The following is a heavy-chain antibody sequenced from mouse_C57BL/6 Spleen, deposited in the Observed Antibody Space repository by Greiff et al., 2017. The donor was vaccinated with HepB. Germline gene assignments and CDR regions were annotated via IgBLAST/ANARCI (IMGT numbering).Heavy chain of an antibody. J-gene: IGHJ2*01. V-gene: IGHV3-6*01. CDR2: ISYDGSN. CDR3: ARDLLTTVVATKGYYFDY. Sequence: VQLKESGPGLVKPSQSLSLTCSVTGYSITSGYYWNWIRQFPGNKLEWMGYISYDGSNNYNPSLKNRISITRDTSKNQFFLKLNSVTTEDTATYYCARDLLTTVVATKGYYFDYWGQGTTLTVSS. CDR1: GYSITSGYY. D-gene: IGHD1-1*01.